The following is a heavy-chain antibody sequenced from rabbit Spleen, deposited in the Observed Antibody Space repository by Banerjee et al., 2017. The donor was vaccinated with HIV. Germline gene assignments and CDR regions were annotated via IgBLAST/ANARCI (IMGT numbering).Heavy chain of an antibody. D-gene: IGHD8-1*01. CDR2: IYAGSSGST. CDR3: ARDAGTSFSTYGMDL. V-gene: IGHV1S40*01. J-gene: IGHJ6*01. Sequence: QSLEESGGGLVKPGASLTLTCKASGFSFNSDYDMCWVRQAPGKGLEWIACIYAGSSGSTYSATWAKGRFTISKTSSTTVTLQMTSLTAADTATYFCARDAGTSFSTYGMDLWGPGTLVT. CDR1: GFSFNSDYD.